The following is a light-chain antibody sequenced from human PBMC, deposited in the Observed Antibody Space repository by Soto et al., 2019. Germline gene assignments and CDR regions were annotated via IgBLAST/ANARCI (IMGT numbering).Light chain of an antibody. Sequence: QSALTQPASVSGSPGQSITISCTGTSSDVGTYNLVSWYQHHPGKAPKLMIYEGTTRPSGLSNRFSGSKSGNTASLTISGLQAEDESDYYCHSYDRTLTVYVFGSGTKVTVL. CDR2: EGT. V-gene: IGLV2-23*01. CDR1: SSDVGTYNL. CDR3: HSYDRTLTVYV. J-gene: IGLJ1*01.